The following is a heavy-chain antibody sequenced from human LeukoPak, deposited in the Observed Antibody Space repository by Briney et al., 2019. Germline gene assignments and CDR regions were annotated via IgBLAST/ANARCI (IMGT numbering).Heavy chain of an antibody. Sequence: GGSLRLSCAASGFTFDDYAMHWVRQAPGKGLEWVSGISWNSGSIGYADSVKGRFTISRDNAKNSLYLQMNSLRAEDTALYYCAKANTYYYESSGYSGAFDIWGQGTMVTVSS. V-gene: IGHV3-9*01. CDR3: AKANTYYYESSGYSGAFDI. D-gene: IGHD3-22*01. J-gene: IGHJ3*02. CDR1: GFTFDDYA. CDR2: ISWNSGSI.